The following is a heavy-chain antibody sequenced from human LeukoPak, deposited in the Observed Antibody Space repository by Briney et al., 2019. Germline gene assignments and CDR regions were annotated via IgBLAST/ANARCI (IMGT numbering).Heavy chain of an antibody. CDR1: GFTFSSYG. D-gene: IGHD6-19*01. CDR3: AKGRPQFSSGRYSFDY. V-gene: IGHV3-30*18. J-gene: IGHJ4*02. CDR2: ISYDGSNK. Sequence: GGSLRLSCAASGFTFSSYGMHWVRQAPGKGLEWVAVISYDGSNKYYADSVKGRFTISRDNSKNTLYLQMNSLRTEDTAVYYCAKGRPQFSSGRYSFDYWGQGTRVTVSS.